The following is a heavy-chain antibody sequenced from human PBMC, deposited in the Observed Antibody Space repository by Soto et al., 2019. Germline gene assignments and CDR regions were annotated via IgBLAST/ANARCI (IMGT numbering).Heavy chain of an antibody. CDR1: GGAISNFY. CDR3: ARESYYGSGATVGGY. CDR2: ISYSGTT. V-gene: IGHV4-59*01. D-gene: IGHD3-10*01. Sequence: QVQLQESGPGLVKPSETLSLTCTVSGGAISNFYWSWIRQPPGKGLEWIGYISYSGTTSYNPSLTSRVTIAVDTSKNQFSLKLNSVTAADTAVYYCARESYYGSGATVGGYWGQGTLVTVSS. J-gene: IGHJ4*02.